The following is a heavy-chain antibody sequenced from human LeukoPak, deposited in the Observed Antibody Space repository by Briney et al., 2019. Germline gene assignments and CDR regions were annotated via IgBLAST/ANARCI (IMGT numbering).Heavy chain of an antibody. V-gene: IGHV3-53*01. Sequence: HAGGSLRLSCAASGLTVSSNYMSWVHQAPGKGLEWVSVIYSGGSTYYAESVKGRFTISRNNFKNTLYLQMNSLRAEDTAVYYCASQASRNYDATYYFDYWGQGTLVTVSS. CDR1: GLTVSSNY. J-gene: IGHJ4*02. CDR3: ASQASRNYDATYYFDY. D-gene: IGHD3-22*01. CDR2: IYSGGST.